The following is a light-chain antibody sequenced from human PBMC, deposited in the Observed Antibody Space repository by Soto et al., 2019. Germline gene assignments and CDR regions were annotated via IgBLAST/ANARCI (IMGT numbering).Light chain of an antibody. V-gene: IGKV1-5*03. CDR1: QTISTW. J-gene: IGKJ5*01. Sequence: DIQMTQSPSTLSASVGDRVTITCRASQTISTWLAWYQQKPGRAPKLLIYKASSLESGVPSRFSGSGYGTEFTLTITSLQSEDFAVFYCQQYNNWPPITFGQGTRLE. CDR2: KAS. CDR3: QQYNNWPPIT.